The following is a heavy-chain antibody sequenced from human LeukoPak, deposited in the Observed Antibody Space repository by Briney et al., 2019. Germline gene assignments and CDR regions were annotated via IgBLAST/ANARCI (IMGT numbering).Heavy chain of an antibody. CDR1: GFTFSSYA. V-gene: IGHV3-30-3*01. Sequence: GGSLRLSCAASGFTFSSYAMSWVRQAPGKGLEWVAVISYDGSNKYYADSVKGRFTISRDNSKNTLYLQMNSLRAEDTAVYYCARGGTMVRGVIYCDYWGQGTLVTVSS. CDR2: ISYDGSNK. CDR3: ARGGTMVRGVIYCDY. J-gene: IGHJ4*02. D-gene: IGHD3-10*01.